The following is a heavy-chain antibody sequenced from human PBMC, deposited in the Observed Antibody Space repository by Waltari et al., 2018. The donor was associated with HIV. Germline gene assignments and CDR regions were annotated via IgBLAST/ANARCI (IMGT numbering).Heavy chain of an antibody. J-gene: IGHJ4*02. V-gene: IGHV4-34*02. D-gene: IGHD5-12*01. CDR2: INDRGPA. CDR3: ARVEMASITYFDF. Sequence: QVHLQQWGAGLLKPSETLSLTCAVYGGSIIGYFWIWVRQPPGRGLEWIGEINDRGPANYNPSLKSRVAMSVNTSKNQFSLSLTSVTAADTALDYCARVEMASITYFDFWGQGTLVTVSS. CDR1: GGSIIGYF.